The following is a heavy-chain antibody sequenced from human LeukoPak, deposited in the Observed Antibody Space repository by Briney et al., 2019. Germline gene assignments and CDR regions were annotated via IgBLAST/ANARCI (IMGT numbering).Heavy chain of an antibody. V-gene: IGHV4-59*01. CDR2: IYHSGTT. D-gene: IGHD3-10*01. J-gene: IGHJ4*02. CDR3: AREANYYGSGSYFEGTFDY. CDR1: GGSISSYY. Sequence: SETLSLTCTVSGGSISSYYWSWIRQPPGKGLEWIGYIYHSGTTNYNPSLKSRVTISIDTSKNEFSLKLTSVTAADTAVYYCAREANYYGSGSYFEGTFDYWGQGSLVTVSS.